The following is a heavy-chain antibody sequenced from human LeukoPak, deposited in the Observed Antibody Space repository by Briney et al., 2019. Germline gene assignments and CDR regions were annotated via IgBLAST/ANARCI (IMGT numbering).Heavy chain of an antibody. CDR3: ARGLRFMNNWFDP. CDR2: IIPIFGTA. D-gene: IGHD3-16*01. CDR1: GDTFSSYA. J-gene: IGHJ5*02. Sequence: ASVKVSCKASGDTFSSYAISWVRQAPGQGLEWMGGIIPIFGTANYAQKFQGRVTITADESTSTAYMELSSLRSEDTAVYYCARGLRFMNNWFDPWGQGTLVTVSS. V-gene: IGHV1-69*13.